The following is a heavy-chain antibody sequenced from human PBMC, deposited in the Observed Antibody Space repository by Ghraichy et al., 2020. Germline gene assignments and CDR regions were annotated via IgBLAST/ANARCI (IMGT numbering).Heavy chain of an antibody. CDR1: GFTFSRYW. Sequence: ESLNISCAASGFTFSRYWMHWVRQAPGKGLVWVSRIDQDGSSTSYADSVKGRFTISRDNAKNTLYLQMNSLRAEDTAVYYCTRGGLEPVDYWGQGTLVTVSS. J-gene: IGHJ4*02. CDR3: TRGGLEPVDY. V-gene: IGHV3-74*01. D-gene: IGHD1-1*01. CDR2: IDQDGSST.